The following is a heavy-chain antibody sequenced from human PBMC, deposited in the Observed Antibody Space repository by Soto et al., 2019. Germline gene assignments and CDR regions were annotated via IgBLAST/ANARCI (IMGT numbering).Heavy chain of an antibody. V-gene: IGHV3-7*01. CDR2: IKQDGSEK. CDR3: ARDPGPYYDFWSGYYMGY. CDR1: GFAFSSYW. J-gene: IGHJ4*02. D-gene: IGHD3-3*01. Sequence: EVQLVESGGGLVQPGGSLRLSCAASGFAFSSYWMSWVRQAPGKGLEWVANIKQDGSEKYYVDSVKGRFTISRDNAKNSLYLQMNSLRAEDTAVYYCARDPGPYYDFWSGYYMGYWGQGTLVTVSS.